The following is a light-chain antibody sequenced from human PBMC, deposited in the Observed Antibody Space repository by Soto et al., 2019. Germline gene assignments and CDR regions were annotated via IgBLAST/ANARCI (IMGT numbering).Light chain of an antibody. V-gene: IGLV2-14*01. CDR1: ISDVGSYSY. J-gene: IGLJ3*02. CDR3: SSFASSSTLV. Sequence: QSALTQPASVSGSPGQSITISCTGTISDVGSYSYVSWYQQHPGKAPHLMIYGVTIRPSGVSSRFSGSKSGNTASLTISGLQAEDEADYYCSSFASSSTLVFGGGTKVTVL. CDR2: GVT.